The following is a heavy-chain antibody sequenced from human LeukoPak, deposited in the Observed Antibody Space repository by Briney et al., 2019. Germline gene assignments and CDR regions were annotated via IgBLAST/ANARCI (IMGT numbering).Heavy chain of an antibody. CDR3: AKSLGSYYYAFDI. J-gene: IGHJ3*02. CDR1: GFTFDDYA. D-gene: IGHD1-26*01. CDR2: ISWNSGNM. Sequence: SLRLSCAASGFTFDDYAMHWVRQAPGKGLEWVSGISWNSGNMGYADSVKGRFTISRDNAKNSLYLQMNSLRAEDTALYYCAKSLGSYYYAFDIWGQGTMVTVSS. V-gene: IGHV3-9*01.